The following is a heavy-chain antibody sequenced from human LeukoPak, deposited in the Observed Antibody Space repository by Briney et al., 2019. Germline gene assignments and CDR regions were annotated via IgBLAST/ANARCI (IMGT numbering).Heavy chain of an antibody. V-gene: IGHV3-33*01. CDR2: IWYDGSNK. Sequence: GGSLRLSCAASGFTFSSYGMHWVRQAPGKGLEWVAVIWYDGSNKCYADSVKGRFTISRDNSKNTLYLQMNSLRAEDTAVYYCARDYCSGGSCYSSFDYWGQGTLVTVSS. D-gene: IGHD2-15*01. CDR3: ARDYCSGGSCYSSFDY. CDR1: GFTFSSYG. J-gene: IGHJ4*02.